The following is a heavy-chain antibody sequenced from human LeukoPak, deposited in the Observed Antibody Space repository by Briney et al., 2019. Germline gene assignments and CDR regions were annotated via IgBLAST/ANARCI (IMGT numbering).Heavy chain of an antibody. D-gene: IGHD3-3*01. V-gene: IGHV4-34*01. J-gene: IGHJ4*02. CDR3: ARSHSPRHTLTVFGVVKSSRGYYFDY. CDR1: GGSFSGYY. Sequence: SETLSLTCAVYGGSFSGYYWSWIRQPPGKGLEWIGEINHSGSTNYNPSLKSRVPIPVDTSKNQFSLKLSSVTAADTALYYCARSHSPRHTLTVFGVVKSSRGYYFDYWGQGTLVTVSS. CDR2: INHSGST.